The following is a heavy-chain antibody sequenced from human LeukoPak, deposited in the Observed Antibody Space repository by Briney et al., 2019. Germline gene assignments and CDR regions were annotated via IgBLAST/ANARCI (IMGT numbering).Heavy chain of an antibody. Sequence: PGGSLRLSCAASGFTFSSYWMHWVRQAPGKGLVWVSRINSDRSNTSYADSVKGRFTISRDNAKNTLSLQMNRLRAKETGVYYCARSPSEIGGYYPEYFRHWGQGTLVTVSS. CDR2: INSDRSNT. CDR3: ARSPSEIGGYYPEYFRH. J-gene: IGHJ1*01. CDR1: GFTFSSYW. V-gene: IGHV3-74*01. D-gene: IGHD3-22*01.